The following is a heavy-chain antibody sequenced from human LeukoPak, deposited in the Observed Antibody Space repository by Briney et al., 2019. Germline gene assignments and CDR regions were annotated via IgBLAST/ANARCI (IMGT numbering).Heavy chain of an antibody. CDR3: ARQRRYDADAFDV. V-gene: IGHV4-59*08. J-gene: IGHJ3*01. CDR1: GGSISSYY. CDR2: IYYSGST. Sequence: PSETLSLTCTVSGGSISSYYWSWIRQPPGKGLEWIGYIYYSGSTKYNPSLKSRVTISVDTSKNQFSLKLSSVTAAHTAVYYCARQRRYDADAFDVWGQGTMVTVSS. D-gene: IGHD2-2*01.